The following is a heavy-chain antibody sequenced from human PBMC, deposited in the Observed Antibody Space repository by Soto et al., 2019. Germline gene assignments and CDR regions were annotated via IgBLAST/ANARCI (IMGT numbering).Heavy chain of an antibody. CDR3: ARGRGGTVTTLNYYYMDV. Sequence: ASVKVSCKASGYTFTSYDINWVRQATGQGLEWMGWMNPNSGNTGYAQKFQGRVTMTRNTSISTAYMELSSLRSEDTAVYYCARGRGGTVTTLNYYYMDVWGKGTTVTVSS. D-gene: IGHD4-17*01. J-gene: IGHJ6*03. CDR2: MNPNSGNT. CDR1: GYTFTSYD. V-gene: IGHV1-8*01.